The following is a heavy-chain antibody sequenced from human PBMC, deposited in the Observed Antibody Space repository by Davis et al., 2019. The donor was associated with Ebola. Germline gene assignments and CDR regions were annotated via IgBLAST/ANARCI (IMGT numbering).Heavy chain of an antibody. CDR1: GGTFSSYA. Sequence: AASVKVSCKASGGTFSSYAISWVRQAPGQGLEWMGRIIPILGIANYAQKFQGRVTITADKSTSTAYMELSSLRSEDAAVYYCARGPLWITIFGVVRNYGMDVWGQGTTVTVSS. V-gene: IGHV1-69*04. D-gene: IGHD3-3*01. J-gene: IGHJ6*02. CDR3: ARGPLWITIFGVVRNYGMDV. CDR2: IIPILGIA.